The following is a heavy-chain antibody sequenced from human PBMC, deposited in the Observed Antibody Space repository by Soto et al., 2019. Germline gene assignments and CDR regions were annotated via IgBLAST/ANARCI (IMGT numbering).Heavy chain of an antibody. J-gene: IGHJ4*02. D-gene: IGHD5-18*01. Sequence: EVQLVESGGDLVQPGGSLRLSCAASGFTFSSYWMHWVRQAPGKRLVWVSRINGDGSTINYADSVKGRFTISRDNAKNTLYLQMNRLRAEDTSVYYCERGYGETSCSTIGCWGQGTLVTVSS. CDR1: GFTFSSYW. V-gene: IGHV3-74*01. CDR3: ERGYGETSCSTIGC. CDR2: INGDGSTI.